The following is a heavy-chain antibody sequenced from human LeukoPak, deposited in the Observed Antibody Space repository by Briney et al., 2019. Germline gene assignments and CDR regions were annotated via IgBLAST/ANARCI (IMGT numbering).Heavy chain of an antibody. V-gene: IGHV3-23*01. CDR1: GVTLSNYA. CDR2: ISSSGSGGNT. D-gene: IGHD1-26*01. CDR3: AKDCTVGASYWYFDL. Sequence: GGSLRLSCVASGVTLSNYAMSWARQAPGKGLEWVSGISSSGSGGNTYYADSVKGRFTISRDSSRNTLFLHMNTLRAEDTAIYYCAKDCTVGASYWYFDLWGRGTLVTVSS. J-gene: IGHJ2*01.